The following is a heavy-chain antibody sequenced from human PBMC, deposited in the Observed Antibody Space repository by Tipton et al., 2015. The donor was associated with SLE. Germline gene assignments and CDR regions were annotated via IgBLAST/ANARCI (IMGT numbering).Heavy chain of an antibody. CDR3: ARDLFVEFYRSWSDYAYYFDY. J-gene: IGHJ4*02. CDR2: IYSSGRT. V-gene: IGHV4-4*08. Sequence: TLSLTCTVSGGSISSYYWSWIRQPPGKVLEWIGFIYSSGRTMYNPSLKSRVTISVDTSGNQVSLRLRSVTAADTAVYYCARDLFVEFYRSWSDYAYYFDYWGQGVLVTVSS. CDR1: GGSISSYY. D-gene: IGHD3-3*01.